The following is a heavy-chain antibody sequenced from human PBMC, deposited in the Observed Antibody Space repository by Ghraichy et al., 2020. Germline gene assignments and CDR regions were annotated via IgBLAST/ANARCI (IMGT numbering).Heavy chain of an antibody. Sequence: SGPTLVKPTETLTLTCTVSGFSLSNARMGVSWIRQPPGKALEWLAHIFSNDEKSYSTFLKSRLTISKDTSKSQVVLTMTNMDPVDTATYYCALIGADSGSYQFDYWGQGTLVTVSS. J-gene: IGHJ4*02. CDR2: IFSNDEK. D-gene: IGHD1-26*01. CDR3: ALIGADSGSYQFDY. CDR1: GFSLSNARMG. V-gene: IGHV2-26*01.